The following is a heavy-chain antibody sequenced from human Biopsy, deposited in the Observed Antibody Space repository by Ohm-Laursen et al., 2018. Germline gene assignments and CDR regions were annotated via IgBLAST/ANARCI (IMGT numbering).Heavy chain of an antibody. Sequence: SSVKVSCKVSGATFSNYAINWLRQAPGQGLEWMGGINPIFGTAKYAQRFQGRVTMTRDTSISTAYVDLSSLRPDDTAVYYCTRGGYYYDSLAYYYWFDPWGQGTLVTVSS. D-gene: IGHD3-22*01. V-gene: IGHV1-69*05. J-gene: IGHJ5*02. CDR1: GATFSNYA. CDR2: INPIFGTA. CDR3: TRGGYYYDSLAYYYWFDP.